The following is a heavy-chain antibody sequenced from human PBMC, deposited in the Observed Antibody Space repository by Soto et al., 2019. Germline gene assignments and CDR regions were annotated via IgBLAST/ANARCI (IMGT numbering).Heavy chain of an antibody. V-gene: IGHV1-8*01. CDR3: ARSLRYCISTSCSRGYYYYGMDV. Sequence: QVQLVQSGAEVKKPGASVKVSCKASGYTFTSYDINWVRQATGQGLEWMGWMNPNSGNTGYAQKFQGRVTMTRNTSISRAYMELSSLRSEDTAVYYCARSLRYCISTSCSRGYYYYGMDVWGQGTTVTVSS. D-gene: IGHD2-2*01. CDR2: MNPNSGNT. J-gene: IGHJ6*02. CDR1: GYTFTSYD.